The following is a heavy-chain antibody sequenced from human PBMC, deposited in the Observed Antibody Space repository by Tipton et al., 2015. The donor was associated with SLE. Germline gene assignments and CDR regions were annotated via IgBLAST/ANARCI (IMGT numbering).Heavy chain of an antibody. V-gene: IGHV4-34*01. J-gene: IGHJ4*02. CDR3: ARSAPDSGSYPTFFDY. CDR1: GESFSGYY. Sequence: TLSLTCAVYGESFSGYYWSWIRQPPGKGLEWIGEISPSVSTNYNPSLKSRVTISVDTSKNQYSLKLNSVIAADTTVYYCARSAPDSGSYPTFFDYWGQGTPVTVSS. D-gene: IGHD3-22*01. CDR2: ISPSVST.